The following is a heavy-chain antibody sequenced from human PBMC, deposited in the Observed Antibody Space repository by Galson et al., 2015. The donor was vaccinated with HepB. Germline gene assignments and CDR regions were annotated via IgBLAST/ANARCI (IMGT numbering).Heavy chain of an antibody. CDR2: IRSKANSYAT. CDR3: TRTLYGSGSYRGAFDY. V-gene: IGHV3-73*01. CDR1: GFIFSGSA. Sequence: SLRLSCAASGFIFSGSAMHWVRQASGKGLEWVGRIRSKANSYATAYAASVKGRFTISRDDSKNTAYLQMNSLKTEDTAVYYCTRTLYGSGSYRGAFDYWGQGTLVTVSS. D-gene: IGHD3-10*01. J-gene: IGHJ4*02.